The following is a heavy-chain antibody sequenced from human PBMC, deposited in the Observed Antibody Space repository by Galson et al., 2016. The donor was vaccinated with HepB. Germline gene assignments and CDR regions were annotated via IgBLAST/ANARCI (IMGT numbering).Heavy chain of an antibody. CDR3: ARAKGVMVAAQLDY. D-gene: IGHD2-15*01. J-gene: IGHJ4*02. CDR2: VHYSEDT. CDR1: GGSVTSNTYY. V-gene: IGHV4-39*01. Sequence: SETLSLTCTVSGGSVTSNTYYWGWIRQSPGKGLEWIGTVHYSEDTYYNPSLKSRVTMSVDTSENQFSLRLSSVTAADTAVYYCARAKGVMVAAQLDYWGQGTLVTVSS.